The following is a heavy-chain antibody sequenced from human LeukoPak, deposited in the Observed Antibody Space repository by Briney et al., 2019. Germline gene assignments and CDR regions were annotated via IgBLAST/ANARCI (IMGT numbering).Heavy chain of an antibody. J-gene: IGHJ3*02. CDR2: INPNSGGT. D-gene: IGHD3-22*01. Sequence: ASVKVSCKASGYTFTGYYMHWVRQAPGQGLEWMGWINPNSGGTNYAQKFQGWVTMTRDTSISTAYMELSRLRSDDTAVYYCAREYYYDSSGYYDDAFDIWGQGTMVTVSS. V-gene: IGHV1-2*04. CDR3: AREYYYDSSGYYDDAFDI. CDR1: GYTFTGYY.